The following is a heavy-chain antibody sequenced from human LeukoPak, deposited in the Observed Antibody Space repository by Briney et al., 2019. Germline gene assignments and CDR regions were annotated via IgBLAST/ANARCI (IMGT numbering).Heavy chain of an antibody. J-gene: IGHJ4*02. Sequence: GGSLRLSCAASGFTFSTYTINWVRQAPGKGLEWVSSISSSSSYIYYAGSVKGRFTISRDNAKNPLYLQMNGLRAEDTAVYYCARVRFSYYHFDYWGQGTLVTVSS. V-gene: IGHV3-21*01. CDR3: ARVRFSYYHFDY. CDR1: GFTFSTYT. D-gene: IGHD5-18*01. CDR2: ISSSSSYI.